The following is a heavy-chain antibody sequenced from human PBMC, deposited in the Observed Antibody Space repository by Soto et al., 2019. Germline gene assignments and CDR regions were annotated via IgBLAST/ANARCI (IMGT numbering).Heavy chain of an antibody. J-gene: IGHJ4*02. CDR2: IYHSGST. D-gene: IGHD4-17*01. Sequence: SETLSLTCTVSGGSMIRCDYYWSLIRQPPGKGLEWIGYIYHSGSTYYNPSLKSRVTISVDRSKNQFSLKLSSVTAADTAVYYCARSQTTVTSYDYWGQGTLVTVSS. V-gene: IGHV4-30-2*01. CDR3: ARSQTTVTSYDY. CDR1: GGSMIRCDYY.